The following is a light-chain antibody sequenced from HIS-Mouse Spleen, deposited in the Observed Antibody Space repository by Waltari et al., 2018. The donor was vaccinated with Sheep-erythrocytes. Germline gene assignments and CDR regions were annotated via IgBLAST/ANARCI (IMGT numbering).Light chain of an antibody. Sequence: AIRLTQSPSSLSASTGDRVTITCRASQGISSSLAWYQQKPGKAPKLLIYAASTLKSGVPSRFSGSGSGTDFTLTISCLQSEDFATYYCQQYYNYPPTFGQGTKVEIK. CDR1: QGISSS. CDR2: AAS. V-gene: IGKV1-8*01. CDR3: QQYYNYPPT. J-gene: IGKJ1*01.